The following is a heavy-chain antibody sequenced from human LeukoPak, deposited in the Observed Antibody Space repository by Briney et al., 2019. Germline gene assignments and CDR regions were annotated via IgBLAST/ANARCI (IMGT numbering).Heavy chain of an antibody. CDR2: IYHTGRT. Sequence: SETLSLTCAVYGGSFSGYSWSWIRQSPGMGLEWIGEIYHTGRTNFNPSVKSRVTISVDKSNNHFSLSLTSVTAADTAVYYCARKTTFVDTANFVLATWGQGTLVTVSS. CDR3: ARKTTFVDTANFVLAT. D-gene: IGHD5-18*01. J-gene: IGHJ5*02. V-gene: IGHV4-34*01. CDR1: GGSFSGYS.